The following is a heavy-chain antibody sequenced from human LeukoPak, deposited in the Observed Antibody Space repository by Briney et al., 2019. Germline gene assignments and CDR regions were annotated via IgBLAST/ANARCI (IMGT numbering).Heavy chain of an antibody. CDR1: GFTFSNSC. D-gene: IGHD6-13*01. CDR3: ATDYSSIDS. J-gene: IGHJ4*02. Sequence: GGSLRLSCAASGFTFSNSCMHWVRQAPGKGLVWISRISTDGSNTIYADSVKGRFTISRDNAKDTLYLQMNSLRAEDTAVYFCATDYSSIDSWGQGTLVTVSS. V-gene: IGHV3-74*01. CDR2: ISTDGSNT.